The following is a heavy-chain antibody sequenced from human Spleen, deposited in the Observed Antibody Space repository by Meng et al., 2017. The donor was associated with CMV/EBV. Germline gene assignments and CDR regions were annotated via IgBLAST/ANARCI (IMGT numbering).Heavy chain of an antibody. Sequence: GESLKISCAASGFTVSTNYMSWVRQAPGKGLEWVSDISSSSSAIYYSDSVKGRFTISRDNAKDSLYLQMNNLRVEDTAVYYCARRDYYESIDYWGQGTLVTVSS. D-gene: IGHD3-22*01. CDR3: ARRDYYESIDY. CDR2: ISSSSSAI. CDR1: GFTVSTNY. J-gene: IGHJ4*02. V-gene: IGHV3-48*04.